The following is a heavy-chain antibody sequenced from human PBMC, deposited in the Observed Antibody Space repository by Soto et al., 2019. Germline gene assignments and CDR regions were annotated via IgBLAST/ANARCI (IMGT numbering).Heavy chain of an antibody. J-gene: IGHJ5*02. Sequence: ASVKVACKVSGYTLPEVSMHWVRQAPGKGLEWMGGFDPEDGETIYAQKFQGRVTMTEDTSTDTAYMELSSLRSEDTAVYYCATDRITMVRGVSNWFDPWGQGTLVNVSS. D-gene: IGHD3-10*01. V-gene: IGHV1-24*01. CDR2: FDPEDGET. CDR3: ATDRITMVRGVSNWFDP. CDR1: GYTLPEVS.